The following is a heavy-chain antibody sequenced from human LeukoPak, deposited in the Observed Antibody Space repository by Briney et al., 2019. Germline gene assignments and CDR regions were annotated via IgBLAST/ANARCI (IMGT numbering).Heavy chain of an antibody. CDR2: IYYSGST. CDR3: ARQGEYTTSLGRKQFDY. CDR1: GGSISGSSYY. J-gene: IGHJ4*02. D-gene: IGHD3-16*01. V-gene: IGHV4-39*01. Sequence: SETLSLTCTVSGGSISGSSYYWGWIRQPPGKGLEWIGSIYYSGSTYYNPSLKSRVTISVDTSKNQFSLKLSSVTAADTALYYCARQGEYTTSLGRKQFDYWGQGTLVTVSS.